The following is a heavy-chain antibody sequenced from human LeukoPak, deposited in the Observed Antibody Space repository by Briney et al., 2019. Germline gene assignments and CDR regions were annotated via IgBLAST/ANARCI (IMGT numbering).Heavy chain of an antibody. CDR3: AKDLPSSWTFEH. D-gene: IGHD3/OR15-3a*01. CDR2: ISSRGNEI. V-gene: IGHV3-30*18. J-gene: IGHJ4*02. Sequence: GGSLRLSCAASGFTLTSSAMHWVRQAPGKGLEWVALISSRGNEIVHTNSVKGRFTISRDTSKNTLYLQMNDLRVDDTAVYYCAKDLPSSWTFEHCGQGILVTVSS. CDR1: GFTLTSSA.